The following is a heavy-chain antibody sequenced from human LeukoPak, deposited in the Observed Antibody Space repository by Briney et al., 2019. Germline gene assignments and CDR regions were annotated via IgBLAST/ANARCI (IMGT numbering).Heavy chain of an antibody. Sequence: GGSLRLSCAVSGFSVSSFGMSWVRQAPGKGLEWISAISLNGETTWYADSVKGRFTISRDNSKNTLYLQLTSLRAEDTAVYYCAQGLSSGWYPYWGQGSLVSVSS. CDR3: AQGLSSGWYPY. J-gene: IGHJ4*02. CDR2: ISLNGETT. V-gene: IGHV3-23*01. CDR1: GFSVSSFG. D-gene: IGHD6-19*01.